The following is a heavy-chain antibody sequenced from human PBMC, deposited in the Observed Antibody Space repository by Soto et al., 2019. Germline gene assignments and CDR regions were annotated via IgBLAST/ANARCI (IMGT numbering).Heavy chain of an antibody. V-gene: IGHV4-39*01. D-gene: IGHD2-15*01. Sequence: SETLSLTCTVSGISVSTSDYYWGRVRQPPGKGLDWIGNIYYSGSTFYNPSLRSRVTISVDTSKNQFSLKLNSVTAADTAVYFCAGFVVPASRNSDFDYWGQGTLVTGYS. J-gene: IGHJ4*02. CDR2: IYYSGST. CDR1: GISVSTSDYY. CDR3: AGFVVPASRNSDFDY.